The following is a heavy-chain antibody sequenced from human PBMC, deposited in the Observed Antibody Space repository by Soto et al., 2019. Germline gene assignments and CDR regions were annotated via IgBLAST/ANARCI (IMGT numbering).Heavy chain of an antibody. V-gene: IGHV4-30-4*01. J-gene: IGHJ6*02. Sequence: QVQLQESGPGLVKPSQTLSLTCTVSGGSISSGDYYWSWIRQPPGKGLEWIGYIYYSGSTYYNPSLKRRVTISVGTSKNQFSLKLSSVTAADTAVYYCARDRGYYYDSSGYGNYYYGMDVWGQGTTVTVSS. D-gene: IGHD3-22*01. CDR1: GGSISSGDYY. CDR3: ARDRGYYYDSSGYGNYYYGMDV. CDR2: IYYSGST.